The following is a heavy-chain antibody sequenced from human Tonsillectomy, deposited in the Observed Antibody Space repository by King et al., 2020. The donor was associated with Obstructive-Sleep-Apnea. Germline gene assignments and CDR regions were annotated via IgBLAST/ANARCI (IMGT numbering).Heavy chain of an antibody. CDR3: ARDGGPGGMDV. CDR2: INTDGSRT. CDR1: GFTFSSFW. V-gene: IGHV3-74*01. D-gene: IGHD2-8*02. Sequence: VQLVESGGGLVQPGGSLRLSCAASGFTFSSFWMHWVRQAPGKGLVWVSHINTDGSRTNYADSVKGRFTISRDNAKNTLYLQMNSLRAEDRAVYYCARDGGPGGMDVWGQGTTVTVSS. J-gene: IGHJ6*02.